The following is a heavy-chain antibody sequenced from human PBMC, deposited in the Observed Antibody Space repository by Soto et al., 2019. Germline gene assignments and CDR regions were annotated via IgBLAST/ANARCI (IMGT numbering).Heavy chain of an antibody. CDR2: ISGSGAIT. J-gene: IGHJ4*02. D-gene: IGHD1-1*01. CDR1: GFTFSSHA. V-gene: IGHV3-23*01. CDR3: AKDPPGTENYFEY. Sequence: GGSLRLSCAASGFTFSSHAMSWVRQAPGEGLKWVSDISGSGAITKYADSVKGRFTVSRDNSKNTLNLQMNSLRAEDTAVYFCAKDPPGTENYFEYWGQGTLVTVSS.